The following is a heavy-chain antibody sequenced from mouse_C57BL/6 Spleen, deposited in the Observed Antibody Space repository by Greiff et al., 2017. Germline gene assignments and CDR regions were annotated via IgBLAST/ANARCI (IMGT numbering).Heavy chain of an antibody. V-gene: IGHV5-17*01. J-gene: IGHJ2*01. Sequence: EVKVEESGGGLVKPGGSLKLSCAASGFTFSDYGMHWVRQAPEKGLEWVAYISSGSSTIYYADTVKGRFTISRDNAKNTLVLQMTSLRSEDTAMYYCAREDGYDGGDFDYWGQGTTLTVSS. CDR2: ISSGSSTI. CDR1: GFTFSDYG. D-gene: IGHD2-2*01. CDR3: AREDGYDGGDFDY.